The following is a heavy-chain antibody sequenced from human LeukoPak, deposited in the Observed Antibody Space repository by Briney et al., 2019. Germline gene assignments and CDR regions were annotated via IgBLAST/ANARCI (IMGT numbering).Heavy chain of an antibody. J-gene: IGHJ4*02. CDR3: ARVQYYDILTGYYGY. CDR2: ISAYNGNT. Sequence: ASVKVSFKASGYTFTSYGISWVRQAPGQGLEWMGWISAYNGNTNYAQKLQGRVTMTTDTSTSTAYMELRSLRSDDTAVYYCARVQYYDILTGYYGYWGQGTLVTVSS. D-gene: IGHD3-9*01. CDR1: GYTFTSYG. V-gene: IGHV1-18*01.